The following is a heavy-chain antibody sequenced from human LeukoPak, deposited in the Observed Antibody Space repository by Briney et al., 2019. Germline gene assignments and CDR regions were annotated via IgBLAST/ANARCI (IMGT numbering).Heavy chain of an antibody. CDR2: IIPIFGTA. CDR1: GYTFTSYA. J-gene: IGHJ5*02. D-gene: IGHD1-26*01. Sequence: SVKVSCKASGYTFTSYAMNWVRQAPGQGLEWMGGIIPIFGTANYAQKFQGRVTMTRDMSTSTDYMELSSLRSEDTAIYYCARDNSVGDNAWWFDPWGQGTLVTVSS. CDR3: ARDNSVGDNAWWFDP. V-gene: IGHV1-69*05.